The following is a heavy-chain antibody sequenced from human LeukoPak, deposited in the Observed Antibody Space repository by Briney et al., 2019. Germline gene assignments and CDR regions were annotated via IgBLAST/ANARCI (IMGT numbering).Heavy chain of an antibody. Sequence: GASVKVSCKVSGYTLTELSMHWVRQAPGKGLEWMGGFDPEDGETIYAQKFQGRVTMTEDTSTDTAYMELSSLRSEDTAMYYCAANYDILTGYQNWGQGTLVTVSS. CDR2: FDPEDGET. D-gene: IGHD3-9*01. J-gene: IGHJ4*02. V-gene: IGHV1-24*01. CDR1: GYTLTELS. CDR3: AANYDILTGYQN.